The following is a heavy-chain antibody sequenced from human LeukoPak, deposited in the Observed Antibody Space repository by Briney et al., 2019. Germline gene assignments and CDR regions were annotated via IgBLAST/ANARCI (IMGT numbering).Heavy chain of an antibody. Sequence: QDGGSLRLSCAASGFSLTNFAMSWVRQAPGKGLEWASLIIGSSGDTFYADSVKGRFTISRDNSKNRLYLQMNSLRAEDTALYYCAKGAYDYIEMGYFDYWGQGTLVTVSS. CDR1: GFSLTNFA. CDR2: IIGSSGDT. J-gene: IGHJ4*02. CDR3: AKGAYDYIEMGYFDY. D-gene: IGHD5-12*01. V-gene: IGHV3-23*01.